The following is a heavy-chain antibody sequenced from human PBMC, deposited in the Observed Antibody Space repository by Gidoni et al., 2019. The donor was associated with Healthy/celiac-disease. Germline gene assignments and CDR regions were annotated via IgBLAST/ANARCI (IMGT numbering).Heavy chain of an antibody. D-gene: IGHD6-13*01. CDR3: ARAVYSSSWSYYYYGMDV. CDR1: GFTFSSYS. J-gene: IGHJ6*02. V-gene: IGHV3-21*01. CDR2: ISSSSSYI. Sequence: EVQLVESGGGLVKPGGSLRLSCAASGFTFSSYSMNWVRQAPGKGLEWVSSISSSSSYIYYADSVKGRFTISRDNAKNSLYLQMNSLRAEDTAVYYCARAVYSSSWSYYYYGMDVWGQGTTVTVSS.